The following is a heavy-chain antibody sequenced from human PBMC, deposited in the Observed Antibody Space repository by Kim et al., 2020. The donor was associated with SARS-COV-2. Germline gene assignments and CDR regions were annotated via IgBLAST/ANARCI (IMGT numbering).Heavy chain of an antibody. V-gene: IGHV4-59*01. CDR3: ARDRVLNY. Sequence: SGRTNYNPPPKRRVTISVDTSKNQFSLKLSSVTAADTAVYYCARDRVLNYWGQGTLVTVSS. J-gene: IGHJ4*02. D-gene: IGHD2-8*01. CDR2: SGRT.